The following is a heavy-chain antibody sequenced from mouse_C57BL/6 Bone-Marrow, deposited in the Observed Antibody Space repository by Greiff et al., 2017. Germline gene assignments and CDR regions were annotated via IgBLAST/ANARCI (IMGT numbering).Heavy chain of an antibody. J-gene: IGHJ2*01. V-gene: IGHV1-81*01. Sequence: QVQLQQSGAELARPGASVKLSCKASGYTFTSYGISWVKQRTGQGLEWIGEIYPRSGNTYYNEKFKGKATLTADKSSSTAYMELRSLTSEDSAVYFCARPLIYYYGSSLYYFDYWGQGTTLTVSS. CDR1: GYTFTSYG. CDR2: IYPRSGNT. D-gene: IGHD1-1*01. CDR3: ARPLIYYYGSSLYYFDY.